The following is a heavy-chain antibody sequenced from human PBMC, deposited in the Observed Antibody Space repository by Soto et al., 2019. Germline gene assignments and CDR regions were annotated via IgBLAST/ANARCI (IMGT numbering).Heavy chain of an antibody. V-gene: IGHV3-30-3*01. J-gene: IGHJ4*02. Sequence: GGSLRLSCAASGFTFSSYAMHWVRQAPGKGLELVAVISYDGSNKYYADSVKGRFTISRDNSKNTLYLQMNSLRAEDTAVYYCARDQGCYDFWSGYPLYYFDYWGQGTLVTVSS. D-gene: IGHD3-3*01. CDR3: ARDQGCYDFWSGYPLYYFDY. CDR2: ISYDGSNK. CDR1: GFTFSSYA.